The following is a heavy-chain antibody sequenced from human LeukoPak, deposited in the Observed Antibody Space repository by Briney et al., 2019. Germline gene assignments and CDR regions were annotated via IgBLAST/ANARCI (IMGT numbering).Heavy chain of an antibody. J-gene: IGHJ4*02. V-gene: IGHV4-34*01. Sequence: SETLSLTCAVYGGSLSGYYWSWIRQPPGKGLEWIGEINHSGSTNYNPSLKSRVTISVDTSKNQFSLKLSSVTAADTAVYYCARGLWAIDFWGQGTLVTVSS. D-gene: IGHD5-18*01. CDR1: GGSLSGYY. CDR3: ARGLWAIDF. CDR2: INHSGST.